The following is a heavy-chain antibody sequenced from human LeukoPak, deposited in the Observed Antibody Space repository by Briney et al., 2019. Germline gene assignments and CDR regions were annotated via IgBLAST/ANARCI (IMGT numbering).Heavy chain of an antibody. J-gene: IGHJ4*02. Sequence: GGSLRLSCAASGFTFSSYAMSWVRQAPGKGLEWVSAISGSGGSTYYADSVKGRFTISRDNSKNTLYLQMNSLRAEDTAVFYCAKGYDFWSGSHPDYWGQGTLVTVSS. CDR3: AKGYDFWSGSHPDY. V-gene: IGHV3-23*01. D-gene: IGHD3-3*01. CDR1: GFTFSSYA. CDR2: ISGSGGST.